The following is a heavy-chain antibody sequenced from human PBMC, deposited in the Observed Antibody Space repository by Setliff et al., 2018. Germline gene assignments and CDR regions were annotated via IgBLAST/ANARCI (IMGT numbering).Heavy chain of an antibody. D-gene: IGHD3-10*01. Sequence: PSETLSLTCTVSGGSISSHYWSWIRQPPGKGLEWIGYIYTSGTTKYNPSLKSRVTISIDTSKSQFSLNLSSVTAADTAVYYCARIAYGSGSYYFDYWGQGTLVTVSS. J-gene: IGHJ4*02. CDR3: ARIAYGSGSYYFDY. V-gene: IGHV4-4*08. CDR2: IYTSGTT. CDR1: GGSISSHY.